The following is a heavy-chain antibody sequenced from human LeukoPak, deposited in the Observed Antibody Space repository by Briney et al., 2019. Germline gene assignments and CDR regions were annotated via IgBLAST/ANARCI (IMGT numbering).Heavy chain of an antibody. D-gene: IGHD3-10*01. CDR3: ARDGGTYDSDSLYYREYNYYHAMDV. Sequence: GGSLRLSCAASGFTFSDYYMSWIRQAPGKGLEWVSYISSSGSTIYYADSVKGRFTISRDNAKNSLYLHMNSLRAEDTAVYYCARDGGTYDSDSLYYREYNYYHAMDVWGQGTAVTVSS. CDR1: GFTFSDYY. V-gene: IGHV3-11*04. J-gene: IGHJ6*02. CDR2: ISSSGSTI.